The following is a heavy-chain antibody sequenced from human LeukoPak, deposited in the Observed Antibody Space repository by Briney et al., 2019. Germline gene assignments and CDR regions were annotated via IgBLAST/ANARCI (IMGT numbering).Heavy chain of an antibody. D-gene: IGHD2-15*01. CDR3: AVSAPPAKTSVALNYFDY. Sequence: TSETLSLTCTVSGGSTSSGGYYWSWIRQPPGKGLEWIGYIYHSGSTYYNPSLKSRVTISVDRSKNQFSLKLSSVTAADTAVYYCAVSAPPAKTSVALNYFDYWGQGTLVTVSS. V-gene: IGHV4-30-2*01. CDR1: GGSTSSGGYY. J-gene: IGHJ4*02. CDR2: IYHSGST.